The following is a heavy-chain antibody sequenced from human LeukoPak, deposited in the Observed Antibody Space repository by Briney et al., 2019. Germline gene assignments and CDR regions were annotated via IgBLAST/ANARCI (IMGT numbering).Heavy chain of an antibody. Sequence: TGRSLRLSCAASGFTFSSYAMHWVRQAPGKGLEWVAVISYDGSNKYYADSVKGRFTISRDNSKNTLYLQMNSLRAEDTAVYYCARVRWSHSTDYWGQGTLVTVSS. J-gene: IGHJ4*02. CDR1: GFTFSSYA. CDR2: ISYDGSNK. CDR3: ARVRWSHSTDY. D-gene: IGHD5-24*01. V-gene: IGHV3-30-3*01.